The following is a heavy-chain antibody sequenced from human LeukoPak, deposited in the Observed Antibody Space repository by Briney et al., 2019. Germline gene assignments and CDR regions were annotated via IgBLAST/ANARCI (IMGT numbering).Heavy chain of an antibody. J-gene: IGHJ4*02. CDR2: IYPSDSDA. V-gene: IGHV5-51*01. CDR3: ARRNYDILTGYYNDYFDY. D-gene: IGHD3-9*01. Sequence: GESLKISCKASGYRFTSYWIGWVRQMPGKGLEWGGIIYPSDSDARYSPSFQGQVTISADKSINTAYLQWSSLKASDTAMYYCARRNYDILTGYYNDYFDYWGQGTLVTVSS. CDR1: GYRFTSYW.